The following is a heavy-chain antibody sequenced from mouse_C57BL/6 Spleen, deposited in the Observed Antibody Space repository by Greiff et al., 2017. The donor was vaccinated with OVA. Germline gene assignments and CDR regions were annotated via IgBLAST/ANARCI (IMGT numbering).Heavy chain of an antibody. Sequence: VQLQQSGPELVKPGASVKIPCKASGYTFTDYNMDWVKQSHGKSLEWIGDINPNNGGTIYNQKFKGKATLTVDKSSSTAYMELRSLTSEDTAVYYCARTSYDYENYYAMDYWGQGTSVTVSS. CDR3: ARTSYDYENYYAMDY. J-gene: IGHJ4*01. CDR1: GYTFTDYN. D-gene: IGHD2-4*01. V-gene: IGHV1-18*01. CDR2: INPNNGGT.